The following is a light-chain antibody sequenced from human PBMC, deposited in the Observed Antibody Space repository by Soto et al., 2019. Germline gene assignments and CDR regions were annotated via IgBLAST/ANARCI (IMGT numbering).Light chain of an antibody. CDR2: RAS. CDR1: QSVKDW. V-gene: IGKV1-5*03. CDR3: QQYNNYSGT. Sequence: DIQVTQSPSTLSASVGDRVTITCRSSQSVKDWLTWYQQKPGKAPKLLIYRASNLKSGVPSRFSGSGSGTEFTLTISSLQPDDFASYYCQQYNNYSGTFGQGTKVEIK. J-gene: IGKJ1*01.